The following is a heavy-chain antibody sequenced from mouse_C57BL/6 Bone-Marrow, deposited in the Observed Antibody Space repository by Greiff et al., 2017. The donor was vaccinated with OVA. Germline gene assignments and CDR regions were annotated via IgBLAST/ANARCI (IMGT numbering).Heavy chain of an antibody. D-gene: IGHD2-4*01. Sequence: VQLMESGAELARPGASVKLSCKASGYTFTSYGISWVKQRTGQGLEWIGEIYPRSGNTYYNEKFKGKATLTADKSSSTAYMELRSLTSEDSAVYFCARRGYYDYDVEAYWGQGTLVTVSA. CDR1: GYTFTSYG. CDR3: ARRGYYDYDVEAY. V-gene: IGHV1-81*01. CDR2: IYPRSGNT. J-gene: IGHJ3*01.